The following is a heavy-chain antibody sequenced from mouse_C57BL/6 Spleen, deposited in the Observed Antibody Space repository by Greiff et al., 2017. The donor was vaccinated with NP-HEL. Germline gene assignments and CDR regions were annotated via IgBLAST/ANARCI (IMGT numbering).Heavy chain of an antibody. V-gene: IGHV1-42*01. CDR2: INPSTGGT. CDR1: GYSFTGYY. CDR3: ARYRSNYPFYAMDY. D-gene: IGHD2-5*01. J-gene: IGHJ4*01. Sequence: EVQLQQSGPELVKPGASVKISCKASGYSFTGYYMNWVKQSPEKSLEWIGEINPSTGGTTYNQKFKAKATLTVDKSSSTAYMQLKSLTSEDSAVYYCARYRSNYPFYAMDYWGQGTSVTVSS.